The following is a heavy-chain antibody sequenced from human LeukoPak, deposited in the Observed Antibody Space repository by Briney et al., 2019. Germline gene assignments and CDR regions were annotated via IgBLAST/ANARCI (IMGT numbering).Heavy chain of an antibody. V-gene: IGHV4-59*01. CDR2: IYYSGST. CDR3: ARGYFDSFDI. J-gene: IGHJ3*02. D-gene: IGHD3-9*01. Sequence: SETLSLTCTVSDGSISSYYWSWIRQPPGKGLEWIGYIYYSGSTNYNPSLKSRVTISVDTSKNQFSLKLSSVTAADTAVYYCARGYFDSFDIWGQGTMVTVSS. CDR1: DGSISSYY.